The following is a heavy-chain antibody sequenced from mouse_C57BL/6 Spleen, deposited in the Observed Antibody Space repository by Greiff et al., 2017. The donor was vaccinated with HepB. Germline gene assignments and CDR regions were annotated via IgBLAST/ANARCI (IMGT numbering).Heavy chain of an antibody. J-gene: IGHJ3*01. Sequence: DVKLQESGPELVKPGASVKIPCKASGYTFTDYNMDWVKQSHGKSLEWIGDINPNNGGTIYNQKFKGKATLTVDKSSSTAYMELRSLTSEDTAVYYCARRYYDYDKDWFAYWGQGTLVTVSA. CDR1: GYTFTDYN. V-gene: IGHV1-18*01. D-gene: IGHD2-4*01. CDR2: INPNNGGT. CDR3: ARRYYDYDKDWFAY.